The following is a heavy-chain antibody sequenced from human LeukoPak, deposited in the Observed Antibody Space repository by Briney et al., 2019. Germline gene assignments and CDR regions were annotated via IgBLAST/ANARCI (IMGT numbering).Heavy chain of an antibody. D-gene: IGHD2-21*01. Sequence: GGSLRLSCAASGFTFTNYAMSWVRQAPGKGLEWVSAISGSGGRTYCADSVRGRFTISRDNSKSTVYVQMSSLRAEDTAVYFCVVVSYCAVDCYDYWGQGTLVTVSS. CDR2: ISGSGGRT. CDR3: VVVSYCAVDCYDY. V-gene: IGHV3-23*01. CDR1: GFTFTNYA. J-gene: IGHJ4*02.